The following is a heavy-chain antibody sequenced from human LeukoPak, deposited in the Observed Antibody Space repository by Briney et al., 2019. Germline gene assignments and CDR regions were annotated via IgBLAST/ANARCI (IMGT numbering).Heavy chain of an antibody. CDR1: GFTFSSYS. V-gene: IGHV3-21*01. CDR2: ISSSSSYI. CDR3: ATNTRHYDFWSGTYYFDY. D-gene: IGHD3-3*01. J-gene: IGHJ4*02. Sequence: GGSLRLSCAASGFTFSSYSMNWVRQAPGKGLEWVSSISSSSSYIYYADSVKGRFTISIDNAKNSLYLQMNSLRAEDTAAYYCATNTRHYDFWSGTYYFDYWGQGTLVTVSS.